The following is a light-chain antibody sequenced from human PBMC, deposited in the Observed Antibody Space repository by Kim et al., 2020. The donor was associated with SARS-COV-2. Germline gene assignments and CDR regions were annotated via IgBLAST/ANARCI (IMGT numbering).Light chain of an antibody. CDR1: QSVHNNY. CDR2: DAS. CDR3: QQYGSSPTT. V-gene: IGKV3-20*01. J-gene: IGKJ1*01. Sequence: DIVLTQSPVSLSVSPGERVTLSCRASQSVHNNYLAWYHQRRGRAPRLLISDASKRVAGIPDRFSGSWAGTDFTLTITSLEPEDSGMYYCQQYGSSPTTFGHGTKLEI.